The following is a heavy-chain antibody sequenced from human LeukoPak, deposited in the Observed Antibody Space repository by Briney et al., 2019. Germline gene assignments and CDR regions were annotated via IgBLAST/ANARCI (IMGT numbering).Heavy chain of an antibody. CDR1: GYSFTTYC. V-gene: IGHV5-51*01. J-gene: IGHJ4*02. CDR3: ARLGGTAMIFNYFDY. Sequence: GESLKISCKGSGYSFTTYCIGWVRQMPGKGLEWMGIIYPGDSDTRYSPSFQGQVTISADKSINTAYLQWSSLKASDTAMYYCARLGGTAMIFNYFDYWGQGTLVTVSS. CDR2: IYPGDSDT. D-gene: IGHD3/OR15-3a*01.